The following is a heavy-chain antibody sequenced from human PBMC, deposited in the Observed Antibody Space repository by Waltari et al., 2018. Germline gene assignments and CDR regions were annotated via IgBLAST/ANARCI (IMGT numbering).Heavy chain of an antibody. J-gene: IGHJ4*02. CDR2: IYYSGRT. CDR3: AGGDSSGYYYGPDY. CDR1: GGSISSYY. Sequence: QVQLHESGPGLVKPSETLSLTCTVSGGSISSYYWSWIRQPPWKGLEWIVYIYYSGRTNYNPSLKSRVTISVDTSKNQFSLKLSSVTAADAAVYYCAGGDSSGYYYGPDYWGQGTLVTVSS. D-gene: IGHD3-22*01. V-gene: IGHV4-59*01.